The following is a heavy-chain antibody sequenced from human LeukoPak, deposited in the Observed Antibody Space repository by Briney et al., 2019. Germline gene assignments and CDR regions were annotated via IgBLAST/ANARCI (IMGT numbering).Heavy chain of an antibody. J-gene: IGHJ6*02. Sequence: PGGSLRLSCAASGFALSSHWMTWVCQVPGRGPEWVANVNRDGSETYYLDSVKGRFTISKDNAKNSLYLQMNSLRAEDTAFYHCARNNGMDVWGQGTTVIVSS. CDR1: GFALSSHW. V-gene: IGHV3-7*03. CDR2: VNRDGSET. CDR3: ARNNGMDV.